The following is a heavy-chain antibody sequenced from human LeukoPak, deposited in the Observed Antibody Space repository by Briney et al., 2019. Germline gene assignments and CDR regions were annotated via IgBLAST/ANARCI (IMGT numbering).Heavy chain of an antibody. Sequence: GGSLRLSCAASGFSLSSYSMTWVRQAPGKGLEWVSYISSGSTTIYNADSVKGRFTISRDNAKNSLYLQMNSLRAEDTAVYYCARDHRHLGFDYWGQGTLVTVSS. D-gene: IGHD3-16*01. CDR1: GFSLSSYS. CDR3: ARDHRHLGFDY. V-gene: IGHV3-48*04. CDR2: ISSGSTTI. J-gene: IGHJ4*02.